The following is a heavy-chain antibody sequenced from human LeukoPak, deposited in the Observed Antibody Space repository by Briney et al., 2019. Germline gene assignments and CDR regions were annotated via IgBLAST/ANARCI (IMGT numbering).Heavy chain of an antibody. D-gene: IGHD6-6*01. V-gene: IGHV4-61*02. CDR3: ARARKDSSSPFDY. CDR2: IYTSGST. CDR1: GGSISSGSYY. Sequence: SQTLSLTCTVSGGSISSGSYYWSWIRQPAGKGLEWIGRIYTSGSTNYNPSLKSRVTISVDTSKNQFSLKLSSVTAADTAVYYCARARKDSSSPFDYWGQGTLVTVSS. J-gene: IGHJ4*02.